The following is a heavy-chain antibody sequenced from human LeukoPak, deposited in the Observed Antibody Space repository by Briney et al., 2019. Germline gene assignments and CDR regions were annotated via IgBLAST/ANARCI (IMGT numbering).Heavy chain of an antibody. CDR3: ARGGVVVAATPFDY. V-gene: IGHV4-61*01. CDR1: GGSVSSGSYY. D-gene: IGHD2-15*01. CDR2: IYYGGST. Sequence: SETLSLICTVSGGSVSSGSYYWSWIRQPPGKGLEWIGYIYYGGSTNYNPSLKSRVTISVDTSKNQFSLELSSVTAADTAVYYCARGGVVVAATPFDYWGQGTLVTVSS. J-gene: IGHJ4*02.